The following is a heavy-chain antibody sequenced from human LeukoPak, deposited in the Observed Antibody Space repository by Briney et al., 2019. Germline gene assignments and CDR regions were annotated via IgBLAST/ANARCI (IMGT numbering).Heavy chain of an antibody. CDR1: GHSISSGYY. J-gene: IGHJ5*02. CDR3: ATEVGQWLIRT. Sequence: SETLSLTCTVSGHSISSGYYWGWIRQPPGKGLEWIGSIYHSGRTYYNPSLTSRVTISVDTSKNQFSLKLTSVTAADTAVYYCATEVGQWLIRTWGQGTLVTVSS. V-gene: IGHV4-38-2*02. D-gene: IGHD6-19*01. CDR2: IYHSGRT.